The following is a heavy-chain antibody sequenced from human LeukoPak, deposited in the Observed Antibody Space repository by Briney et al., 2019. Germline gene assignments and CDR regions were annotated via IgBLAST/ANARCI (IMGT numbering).Heavy chain of an antibody. CDR1: GYSFTSYW. J-gene: IGHJ5*02. CDR2: IYPGDSDT. D-gene: IGHD2-15*01. V-gene: IGHV5-51*01. Sequence: GESLEISCKGSGYSFTSYWIGWVRQLPGKGLEWMGIIYPGDSDTRYSPSFQGQVTISADKSISTAYLQWSSLKASDTAMYYCARPRCSGGSCTTPNWFDPWGQGTLVTVSS. CDR3: ARPRCSGGSCTTPNWFDP.